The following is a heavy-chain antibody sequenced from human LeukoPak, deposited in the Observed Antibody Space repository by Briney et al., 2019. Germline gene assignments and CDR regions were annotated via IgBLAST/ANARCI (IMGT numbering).Heavy chain of an antibody. CDR2: ISSSSSYI. V-gene: IGHV3-21*01. CDR3: ARAARITVVRGVKVGYYDGGDV. J-gene: IGHJ6*02. D-gene: IGHD3-10*01. CDR1: GFTFSSYS. Sequence: GGSLRLSCAASGFTFSSYSMNWVRQAPGKGLEWVSSISSSSSYIYYADSVKGRFTISRDNAKNSLYLQMNSLRAEDTAVYYCARAARITVVRGVKVGYYDGGDVWGQGTTVTVSS.